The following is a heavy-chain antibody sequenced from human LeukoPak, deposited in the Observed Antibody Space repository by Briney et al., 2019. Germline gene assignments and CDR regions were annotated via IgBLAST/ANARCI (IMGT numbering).Heavy chain of an antibody. CDR3: TRGPVPFRYWFDP. D-gene: IGHD2-2*01. CDR2: ITAYNGNT. V-gene: IGHV1-18*01. Sequence: ASVKVSCKASGYSFTSYGISWVRLAPGQGLEWMGWITAYNGNTKYAQKLQGRVTMTTDISTNTAYMELRSLTSDDTAVHYCTRGPVPFRYWFDPWGQGTLVTVSS. CDR1: GYSFTSYG. J-gene: IGHJ5*02.